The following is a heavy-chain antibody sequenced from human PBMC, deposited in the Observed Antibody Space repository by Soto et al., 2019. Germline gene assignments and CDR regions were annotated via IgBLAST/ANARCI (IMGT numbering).Heavy chain of an antibody. Sequence: SLKISRKGSGYGFTRYCIRWVCKMPGQGPEWMGGIDPIDSYTNYNPSFQGHVSISSVKSIRTAYFQWSSLKASDTAMYFCSRHGYHASSAYFWTWGQGTTVTVSS. J-gene: IGHJ6*02. CDR3: SRHGYHASSAYFWT. D-gene: IGHD3-22*01. CDR2: IDPIDSYT. CDR1: GYGFTRYC. V-gene: IGHV5-10-1*01.